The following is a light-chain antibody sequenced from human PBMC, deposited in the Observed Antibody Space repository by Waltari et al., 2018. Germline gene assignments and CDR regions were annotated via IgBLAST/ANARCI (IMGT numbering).Light chain of an antibody. Sequence: QSVLTQPPSTSGTPGERVTISCSGGRSNIGSNTVDWYKQVPGTAPQLLIYLDDQRTSGVPDRFSASKSGTSASLAISGLQSGDEADYYCSTWDDSLNDVLFGGG. CDR1: RSNIGSNT. CDR2: LDD. J-gene: IGLJ2*01. V-gene: IGLV1-44*01. CDR3: STWDDSLNDVL.